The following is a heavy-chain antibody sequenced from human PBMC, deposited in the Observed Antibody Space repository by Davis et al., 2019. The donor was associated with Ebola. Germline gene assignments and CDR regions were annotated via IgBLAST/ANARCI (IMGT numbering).Heavy chain of an antibody. Sequence: GGPLRLSCAASGFTFSSYAMHWVRQAPGKGLEFVSAISSNGGSTYYANSVKGRFTISRDNSKNTLYLQMGSLRAEDMAVYYCGRVQEKWELLLPGYWGQGTLVTVSS. J-gene: IGHJ4*02. CDR3: GRVQEKWELLLPGY. D-gene: IGHD1-26*01. CDR2: ISSNGGST. CDR1: GFTFSSYA. V-gene: IGHV3-64*01.